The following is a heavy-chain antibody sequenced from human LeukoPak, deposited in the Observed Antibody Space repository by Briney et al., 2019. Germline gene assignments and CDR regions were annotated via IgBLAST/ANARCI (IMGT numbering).Heavy chain of an antibody. CDR2: IRHDGINK. D-gene: IGHD2-2*01. J-gene: IGHJ6*03. V-gene: IGHV3-30*02. CDR3: ARAIYCSSTSCYYYYYYMDV. CDR1: GFTFSHYA. Sequence: PGGSLRLSCAASGFTFSHYAMHWVRQAPGKGLEWVAFIRHDGINKFYADSLKGRFTVSRDNSQNTLYLQVSSLRAEDTAVYYCARAIYCSSTSCYYYYYYMDVWGKGTTVTVSS.